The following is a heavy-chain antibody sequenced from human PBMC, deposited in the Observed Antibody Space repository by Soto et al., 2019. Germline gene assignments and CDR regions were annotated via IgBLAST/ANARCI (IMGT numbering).Heavy chain of an antibody. CDR2: IIPIFGTA. Sequence: ASVKVSCKASGGTFSSYAISWVRQAPGQGLEWMGGIIPIFGTANYAQKFQGRVTITADKSTSTAYMELSSLRSEDTAVYHCARADSSTAHFEYWGQGTQVTV. V-gene: IGHV1-69*06. J-gene: IGHJ4*02. CDR3: ARADSSTAHFEY. D-gene: IGHD3-22*01. CDR1: GGTFSSYA.